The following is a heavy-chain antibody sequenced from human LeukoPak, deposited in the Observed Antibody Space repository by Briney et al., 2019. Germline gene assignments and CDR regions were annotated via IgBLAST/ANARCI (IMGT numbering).Heavy chain of an antibody. Sequence: SETLSLTCTVSGGSISSSSYYWGWIRQPPGKGLEWIGSIYYSGSTYYNPSLKSRVTISVDTSKNQFSLKLSSVTAADTAVYYCARHDSRRHYYYMDVWGKGTTVTVSS. CDR2: IYYSGST. D-gene: IGHD1-26*01. CDR3: ARHDSRRHYYYMDV. J-gene: IGHJ6*03. V-gene: IGHV4-39*01. CDR1: GGSISSSSYY.